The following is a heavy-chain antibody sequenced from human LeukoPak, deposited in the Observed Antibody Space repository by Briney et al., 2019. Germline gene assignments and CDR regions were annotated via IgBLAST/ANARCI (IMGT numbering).Heavy chain of an antibody. CDR1: GFTFSSYW. V-gene: IGHV3-74*01. J-gene: IGHJ4*02. Sequence: GSLRLSSAAYGFTFSSYWMLWVRHAPGKGLVWVSRINSDGSATIYADYVKGRFTISRDNAKNTLYLQMSSLRAEDTAVYYCARYTAPRAAARVDYWGQGTLVTVSS. CDR2: INSDGSAT. D-gene: IGHD6-13*01. CDR3: ARYTAPRAAARVDY.